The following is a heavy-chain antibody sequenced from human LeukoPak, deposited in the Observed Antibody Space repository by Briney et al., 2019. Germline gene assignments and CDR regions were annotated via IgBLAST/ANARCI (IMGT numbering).Heavy chain of an antibody. CDR3: ARVQGGGSAYYYMDV. D-gene: IGHD2-15*01. V-gene: IGHV4-34*01. J-gene: IGHJ6*03. CDR2: INHSGST. CDR1: GGSFSGYY. Sequence: SETLSLICAVYGGSFSGYYWSWIRQPPGKGLEWIGEINHSGSTNYNPSLKSRVTISVDTSKNQFSLKLSSVTAADTAVYYCARVQGGGSAYYYMDVWGKGTTVTVSS.